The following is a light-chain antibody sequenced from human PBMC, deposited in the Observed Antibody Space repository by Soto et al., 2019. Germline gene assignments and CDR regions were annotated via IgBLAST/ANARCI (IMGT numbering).Light chain of an antibody. Sequence: DIQMTESTSALCASLGDRVTITYRASQSLTTYLNCCLQKPWKAHKLLIYDASRSQGGVRAWFSGSGSETQFTLSISSXQPEDFATYFLPQLYSAPLTCGGGTKVDIK. CDR1: QSLTTY. V-gene: IGKV1-39*01. CDR2: DAS. CDR3: PQLYSAPLT. J-gene: IGKJ4*02.